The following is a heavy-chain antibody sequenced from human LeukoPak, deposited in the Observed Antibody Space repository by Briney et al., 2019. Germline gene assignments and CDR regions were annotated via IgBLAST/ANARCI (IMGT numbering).Heavy chain of an antibody. V-gene: IGHV3-23*01. D-gene: IGHD2-15*01. CDR3: AKGGQVVGNWFDP. CDR2: ASSSGGGT. CDR1: GFTFNTYA. J-gene: IGHJ5*02. Sequence: GGSLRLSCAASGFTFNTYAMSWVRQAPGKGLEWVSAASSSGGGTYYTDSVKGRFTISRDNSKHTLYLQMNSPRDEDTAIYYCAKGGQVVGNWFDPWGQGTLVTVSS.